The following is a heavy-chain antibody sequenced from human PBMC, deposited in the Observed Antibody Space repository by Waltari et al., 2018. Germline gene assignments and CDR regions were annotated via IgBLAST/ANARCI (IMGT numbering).Heavy chain of an antibody. Sequence: QVHLVQSGAEVKQPGASVRVSCKTSGYTFTAYYLHWVRQAPGQGLEWMAWINSNHGESQSAQTVEGRVTVTRDTSLTTAYLELSGLRSDDTALYYCARETLPGNKIIDYWGQGTLVTVSS. D-gene: IGHD1-1*01. CDR3: ARETLPGNKIIDY. V-gene: IGHV1-2*02. CDR1: GYTFTAYY. J-gene: IGHJ4*02. CDR2: INSNHGES.